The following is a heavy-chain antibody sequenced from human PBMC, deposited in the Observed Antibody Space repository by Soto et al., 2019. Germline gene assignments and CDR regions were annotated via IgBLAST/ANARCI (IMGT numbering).Heavy chain of an antibody. CDR1: GFTFSSYA. CDR2: ISYDGSNK. J-gene: IGHJ6*03. D-gene: IGHD6-6*01. V-gene: IGHV3-30-3*01. CDR3: AIDSEQLVLAGYMDV. Sequence: PGGSLRLSCAASGFTFSSYAMHWVRQAPGKGLEWVAVISYDGSNKYYADSVKGRFTISRDNSKNTLYLQMNSLRAEDTAVYYCAIDSEQLVLAGYMDVWGKGTSVTVSS.